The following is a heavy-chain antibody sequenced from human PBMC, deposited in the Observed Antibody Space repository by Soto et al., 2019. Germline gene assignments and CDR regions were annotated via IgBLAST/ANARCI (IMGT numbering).Heavy chain of an antibody. CDR2: IFYSGTT. CDR1: GGSISSRGYY. Sequence: ASETLSLTCTVPGGSISSRGYYWGWIRQPPGKGLEWIGNIFYSGTTHYNPSLKSRVTISVDTSKDQFSLRLSSVTASDTAAYYCARHSYSSDSNYLFWFDPWGQGTLVTVSS. CDR3: ARHSYSSDSNYLFWFDP. J-gene: IGHJ5*02. D-gene: IGHD2-21*01. V-gene: IGHV4-39*01.